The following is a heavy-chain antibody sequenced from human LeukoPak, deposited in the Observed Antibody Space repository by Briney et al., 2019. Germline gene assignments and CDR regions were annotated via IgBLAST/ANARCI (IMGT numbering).Heavy chain of an antibody. CDR2: INHSGST. D-gene: IGHD2-15*01. J-gene: IGHJ4*02. V-gene: IGHV4-34*01. CDR3: ATLRYCSGGSCYSGGDY. CDR1: GGSFSGYY. Sequence: SETLSLTCAVYGGSFSGYYWSWIRQLPGKGLEWIGEINHSGSTNYNPSLKSRVTISVDTSKNQFSLKLSSVTAADTAVYYCATLRYCSGGSCYSGGDYWGQGTLVTVSS.